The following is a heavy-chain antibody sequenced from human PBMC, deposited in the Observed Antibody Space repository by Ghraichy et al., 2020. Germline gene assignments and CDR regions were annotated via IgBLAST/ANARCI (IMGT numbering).Heavy chain of an antibody. CDR2: IYYSGST. J-gene: IGHJ1*01. CDR1: GGSISSSSYY. CDR3: ARRPRYCSSTSCYPFQH. V-gene: IGHV4-39*01. D-gene: IGHD2-2*01. Sequence: SETLSLTCTVSGGSISSSSYYWVWIRQPPGKGLEWIGSIYYSGSTYYNPSLKSRVTISVDTSKNQFSLKLSSVTAADTAVYYCARRPRYCSSTSCYPFQHCGQGTLVTVSS.